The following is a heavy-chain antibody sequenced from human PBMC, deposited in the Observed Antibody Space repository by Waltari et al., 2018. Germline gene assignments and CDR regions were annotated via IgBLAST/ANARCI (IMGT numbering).Heavy chain of an antibody. CDR2: ISGSGGST. CDR3: AKVAVTPWGGKHFDY. CDR1: GFTFSSYA. D-gene: IGHD2-21*02. Sequence: EVQLLESGGGLVQPGGSLRLSCAASGFTFSSYAMSWVRQAPGQGLEGVSDISGSGGSTYYADSVKGRFTISRDNSKNTLYLQMNSLRAEDTAVYYCAKVAVTPWGGKHFDYWGQGTLVTVSS. V-gene: IGHV3-23*01. J-gene: IGHJ4*02.